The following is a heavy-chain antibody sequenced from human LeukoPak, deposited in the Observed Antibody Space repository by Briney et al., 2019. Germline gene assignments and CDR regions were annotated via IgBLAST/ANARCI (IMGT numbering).Heavy chain of an antibody. D-gene: IGHD5-18*01. V-gene: IGHV4-61*02. CDR1: GGSISSGSYY. CDR2: IYTSGST. CDR3: AREGYSYGFYWYFDL. Sequence: PSETLSLTCTVSGGSISSGSYYWRWIRQPAGKGLEWIGRIYTSGSTNYNPSLKSRVTISVDTSKNQFSLKLSSVTAADTAVYYCAREGYSYGFYWYFDLWGRGTLVTVSS. J-gene: IGHJ2*01.